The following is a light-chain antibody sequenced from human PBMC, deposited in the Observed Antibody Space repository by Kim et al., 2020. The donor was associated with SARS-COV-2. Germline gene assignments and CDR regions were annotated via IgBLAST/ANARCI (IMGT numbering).Light chain of an antibody. CDR3: QVWDSSSDHRV. V-gene: IGLV3-21*04. Sequence: APRKTARSTCGGNNIGSKSVHWDQQKPGQAPVLVIYYDSDRPSGIPERFSGSNSGNTATLTISRVEAGDEADYYCQVWDSSSDHRVFGGGTQLTVL. CDR1: NIGSKS. J-gene: IGLJ3*02. CDR2: YDS.